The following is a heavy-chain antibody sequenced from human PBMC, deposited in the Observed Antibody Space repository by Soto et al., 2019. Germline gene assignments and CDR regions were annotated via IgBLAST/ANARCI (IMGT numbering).Heavy chain of an antibody. CDR2: IYYSGST. Sequence: LETLSLTCTVSGGSISSYYWSWIRQPPGKGLEWIGYIYYSGSTNYNPSLKSRVTISVDTSKNQFSLKLSSVTAADTAVYYCARGYHGYYALRVDWFDPWGQGTLVTVSS. CDR3: ARGYHGYYALRVDWFDP. CDR1: GGSISSYY. V-gene: IGHV4-59*01. J-gene: IGHJ5*02. D-gene: IGHD3-10*01.